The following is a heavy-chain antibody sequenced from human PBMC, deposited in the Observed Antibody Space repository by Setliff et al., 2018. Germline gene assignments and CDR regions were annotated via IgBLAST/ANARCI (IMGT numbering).Heavy chain of an antibody. CDR1: GGSISSYY. Sequence: LSLTCTVSGGSISSYYWSWIRQPPGKGLEWIGYIYYSGSTNYNPSLKSRVTISVDTSKNQFSLKLSSVTAADTAVYYCARLAAADNYFDYWGQGTLVTVSS. J-gene: IGHJ4*02. V-gene: IGHV4-59*01. CDR3: ARLAAADNYFDY. D-gene: IGHD6-13*01. CDR2: IYYSGST.